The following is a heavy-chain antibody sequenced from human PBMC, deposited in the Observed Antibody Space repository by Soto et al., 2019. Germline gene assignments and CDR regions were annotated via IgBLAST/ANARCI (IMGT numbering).Heavy chain of an antibody. CDR3: ARETPIAVAGTNYYYGMDV. Sequence: ASVKASCKASGYTFTSYGISWVRQAPGQGLEWMGWISAYNGNTNYAQKLQGRVTMTTDTSTSTAYMELRSLRSDDTAVYYCARETPIAVAGTNYYYGMDVWGQGTTVTVSS. V-gene: IGHV1-18*01. CDR2: ISAYNGNT. D-gene: IGHD6-19*01. CDR1: GYTFTSYG. J-gene: IGHJ6*02.